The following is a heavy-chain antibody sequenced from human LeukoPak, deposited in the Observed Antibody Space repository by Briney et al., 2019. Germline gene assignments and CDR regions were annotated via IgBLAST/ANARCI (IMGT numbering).Heavy chain of an antibody. CDR1: GGSISDYY. D-gene: IGHD5-24*01. V-gene: IGHV4-59*01. CDR2: IHFRGST. Sequence: PSETLSLTCTVPGGSISDYYWSWIRQPPGKGLEWIGYIHFRGSTNYNPSLKSRVTISVDTSKNQFSLKLRSVTATDTAIYYCARTLPDAYNDYRGQGTLVTVSS. J-gene: IGHJ4*02. CDR3: ARTLPDAYNDY.